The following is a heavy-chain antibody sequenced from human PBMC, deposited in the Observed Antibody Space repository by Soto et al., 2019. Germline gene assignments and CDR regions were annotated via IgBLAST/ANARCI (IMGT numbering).Heavy chain of an antibody. CDR3: ARGISILTGYPDY. J-gene: IGHJ4*02. CDR1: GFTFSSYW. CDR2: IKQDGSEK. D-gene: IGHD3-9*01. Sequence: PGGSLRLSCAASGFTFSSYWMSWARQAPGEGLEWVANIKQDGSEKYYVDSVKGRFTISRDNAKNSLYLQMNSLRAEDTAVYYCARGISILTGYPDYWGQGTLVTVSS. V-gene: IGHV3-7*01.